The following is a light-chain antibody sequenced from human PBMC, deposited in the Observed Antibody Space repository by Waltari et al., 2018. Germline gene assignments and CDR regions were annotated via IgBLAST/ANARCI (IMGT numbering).Light chain of an antibody. J-gene: IGKJ1*01. CDR3: QQRSIWPWT. CDR2: AAS. V-gene: IGKV3-11*01. CDR1: QSVGRS. Sequence: EMVLTQSPATLSLSPGESATISCRASQSVGRSLAWYQQKPGQAPRLVLYAASNRATGIPDRFSGSNSGTDFSLTISSLEAEDFAVYYCQQRSIWPWTFGLGTKVEVK.